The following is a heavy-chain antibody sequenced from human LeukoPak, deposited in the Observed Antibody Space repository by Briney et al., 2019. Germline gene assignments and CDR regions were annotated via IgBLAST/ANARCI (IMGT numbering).Heavy chain of an antibody. J-gene: IGHJ4*02. Sequence: GGSLRLSCIVSGFTVSSNIINWVRPAPGKGLEWVSVIHSGGSSYYADSVKGRFTISRDNSKNTLFLQMSSLRADDTAVYYCARSAPMVRGVIPALIDYWGQGTLVTVSS. V-gene: IGHV3-53*01. CDR2: IHSGGSS. CDR3: ARSAPMVRGVIPALIDY. CDR1: GFTVSSNI. D-gene: IGHD3-10*01.